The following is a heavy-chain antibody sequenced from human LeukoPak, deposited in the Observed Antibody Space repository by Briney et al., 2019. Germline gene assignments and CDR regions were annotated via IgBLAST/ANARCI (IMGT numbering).Heavy chain of an antibody. V-gene: IGHV3-30*02. CDR1: GFTFSSSG. CDR3: AKEASRGSSFAYTPIAKPYYLDY. Sequence: PGGSLRLSCAASGFTFSSSGMHWVRQAPGKGLEWVAFIRYGGSHKYYADSVKGRFTISRDNSKNTLFLQMNSLRAEDTAVYYCAKEASRGSSFAYTPIAKPYYLDYWGQGTLVTVSS. CDR2: IRYGGSHK. D-gene: IGHD5-18*01. J-gene: IGHJ4*02.